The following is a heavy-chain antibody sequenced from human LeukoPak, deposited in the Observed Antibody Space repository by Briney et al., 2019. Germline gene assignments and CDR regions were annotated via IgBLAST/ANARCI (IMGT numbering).Heavy chain of an antibody. CDR1: GFTFGGYG. D-gene: IGHD1-14*01. CDR3: TRYNNDHFDY. CDR2: IAYDGSRA. J-gene: IGHJ4*02. Sequence: GGSLRLSCAGSGFTFGGYGMHWFRQTPAKGLEWVAVIAYDGSRAFYADSVKGRFTISRDNSKNTMSVQMDDMRAEDTAVYYCTRYNNDHFDYWGQGTLVTVSS. V-gene: IGHV3-33*01.